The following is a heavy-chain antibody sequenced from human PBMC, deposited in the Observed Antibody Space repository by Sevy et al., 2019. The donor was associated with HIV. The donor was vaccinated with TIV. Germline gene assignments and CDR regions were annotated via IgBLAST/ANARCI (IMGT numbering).Heavy chain of an antibody. Sequence: GGSLRLSCAASGFTFTEFVMSWVRQSPGKGLEWVSTINSGGGSTYYADSVKGRFTISRDNSKNTLYLQMNSLRAEDTAVYYCARQKGSFGVVITGPSFDYWGQGTLVTVSS. CDR1: GFTFTEFV. D-gene: IGHD3-3*01. CDR3: ARQKGSFGVVITGPSFDY. CDR2: INSGGGST. V-gene: IGHV3-23*01. J-gene: IGHJ4*02.